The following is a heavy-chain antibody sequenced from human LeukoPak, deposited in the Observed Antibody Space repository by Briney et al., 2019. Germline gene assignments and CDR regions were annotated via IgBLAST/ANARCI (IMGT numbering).Heavy chain of an antibody. J-gene: IGHJ4*02. Sequence: GGSLRLSCVASGFTFSTYGMHWVRQAPVKGLEWVAVISYDGNDKYYADSVKGRFTISRDNSKNTLYVQMNSLRTEDTAVYYCARGGGLEMATFYYWGQGTLVTVSS. CDR1: GFTFSTYG. CDR3: ARGGGLEMATFYY. V-gene: IGHV3-30*03. D-gene: IGHD5-24*01. CDR2: ISYDGNDK.